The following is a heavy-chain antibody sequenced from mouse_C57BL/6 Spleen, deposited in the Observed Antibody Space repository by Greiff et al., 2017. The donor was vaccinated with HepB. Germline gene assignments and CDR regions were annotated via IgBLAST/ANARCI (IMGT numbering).Heavy chain of an antibody. CDR1: GYTFTSYT. V-gene: IGHV1-4*01. CDR2: INPSSGYT. CDR3: ARETTVVARDYSAMDY. D-gene: IGHD1-1*01. Sequence: QVQLQQSGAELARPGASVKMSCKASGYTFTSYTMHWVKQRPGQGLEWIGYINPSSGYTKYNQKFKDKATLTADKSSSTAYMQLSSLTSDDSAVYYCARETTVVARDYSAMDYWGLGTSVTVSS. J-gene: IGHJ4*01.